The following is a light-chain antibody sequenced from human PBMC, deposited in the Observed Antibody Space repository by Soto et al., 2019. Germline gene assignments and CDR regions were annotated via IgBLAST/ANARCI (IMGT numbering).Light chain of an antibody. Sequence: IQSTQSPSSLSASVGARVTITCRASQGISSYLAWYQQKPGKAPKLLIYAASTLQSGVPSRFSGSGSGTDFTLTISSLQPEEFATYYCQQLNSYPRTFGQGTKVDI. CDR2: AAS. CDR1: QGISSY. V-gene: IGKV1-9*01. J-gene: IGKJ1*01. CDR3: QQLNSYPRT.